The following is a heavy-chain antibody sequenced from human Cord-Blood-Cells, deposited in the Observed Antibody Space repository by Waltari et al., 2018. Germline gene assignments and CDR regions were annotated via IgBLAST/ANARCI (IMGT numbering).Heavy chain of an antibody. CDR2: IYYSGST. Sequence: QLQLQESGPGLVKPSETLSLTCTVSGGSISSSSYYWGWIRQPPGKGLEWIGSIYYSGSTYYNPSLKSRVTISVDTSKNQFSLKLSSVIVADTAVYYCARELNYFDYWGQGTLVTVSS. CDR1: GGSISSSSYY. CDR3: ARELNYFDY. V-gene: IGHV4-39*02. J-gene: IGHJ4*02.